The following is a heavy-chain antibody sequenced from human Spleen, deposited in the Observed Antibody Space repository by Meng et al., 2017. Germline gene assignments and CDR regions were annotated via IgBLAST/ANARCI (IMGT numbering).Heavy chain of an antibody. J-gene: IGHJ4*02. D-gene: IGHD2-21*02. Sequence: QVQLQESGPGLVKPSVTLFLTSTVSGSSISTYYWSWIRQSPEKGLEWIGYINYSGRTNYIPSLRSRATISVDPSKNQFSLNLRSVTAADTAVYYCARGPSHGGSYSDYWGQGTLVTVSS. CDR2: INYSGRT. CDR3: ARGPSHGGSYSDY. CDR1: GSSISTYY. V-gene: IGHV4-59*01.